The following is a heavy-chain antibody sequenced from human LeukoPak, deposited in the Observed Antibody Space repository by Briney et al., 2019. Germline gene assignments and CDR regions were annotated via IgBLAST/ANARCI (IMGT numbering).Heavy chain of an antibody. CDR1: GFTFDDYA. CDR2: ISWNSGSI. CDR3: AKDLYCSGGSCYEDYYYYGMDV. J-gene: IGHJ6*02. D-gene: IGHD2-15*01. Sequence: GRSLRLSCAASGFTFDDYAMHWVRQAPGKGLEWVSGISWNSGSIGYADSVKGRFTISRDNAKNSLYLQMNSLRAEDTALCYCAKDLYCSGGSCYEDYYYYGMDVWGQGTTVTVSS. V-gene: IGHV3-9*01.